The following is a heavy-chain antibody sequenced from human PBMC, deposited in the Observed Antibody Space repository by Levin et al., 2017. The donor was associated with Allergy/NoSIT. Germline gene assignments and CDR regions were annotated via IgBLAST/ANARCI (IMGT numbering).Heavy chain of an antibody. CDR3: ARDFYYYDSSGSMVLSRLGRLSWYFDL. CDR2: ISSSGSTI. J-gene: IGHJ2*01. CDR1: GFTFSDYY. Sequence: PGESLKISCAASGFTFSDYYMSWIRQAPGKGLEWVSYISSSGSTIYYADSVKGRFTISRDNAKNSLYLQMNSLRAEDTAVYYCARDFYYYDSSGSMVLSRLGRLSWYFDLWGRGTLVTVSS. V-gene: IGHV3-11*01. D-gene: IGHD3-22*01.